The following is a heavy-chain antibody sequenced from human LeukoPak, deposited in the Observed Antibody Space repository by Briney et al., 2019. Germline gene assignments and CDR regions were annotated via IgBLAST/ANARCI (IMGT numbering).Heavy chain of an antibody. CDR2: IKPDGSET. J-gene: IGHJ3*01. CDR3: ARERLAAFDL. V-gene: IGHV3-7*04. Sequence: GGSLRLSCAASKXTFSDYWMSWVRQAPGKGLEWVATIKPDGSETYYVDSVKGQITISRDNAKDSLYLHMNSLRAEDTAVYYCARERLAAFDLWGHGTLVIVSS. CDR1: KXTFSDYW.